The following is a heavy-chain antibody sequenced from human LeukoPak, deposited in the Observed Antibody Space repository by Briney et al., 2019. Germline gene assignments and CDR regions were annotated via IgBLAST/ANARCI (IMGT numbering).Heavy chain of an antibody. CDR1: GGSISSYY. J-gene: IGHJ3*02. CDR2: IYYSGST. Sequence: PSETLSLTCTVSGGSISSYYWSWIRQPPGKGLEWIGYIYYSGSTNYNPSLKSRVTISVDTSKNQFSLKLSSVTAADTAVYYCARAGAMVAFIDIWGQGTMVTVSS. V-gene: IGHV4-59*01. CDR3: ARAGAMVAFIDI. D-gene: IGHD5-18*01.